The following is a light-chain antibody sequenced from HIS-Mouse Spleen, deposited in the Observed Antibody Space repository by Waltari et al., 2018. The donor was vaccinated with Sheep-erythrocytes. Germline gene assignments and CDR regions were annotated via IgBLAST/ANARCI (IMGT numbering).Light chain of an antibody. Sequence: SYELTQPPSVSVSPGQTASITCSGDKLGDKYACWYQQKPGQSPGLVIYQDSKRPSGVPERFSGSNSGNTATLPISGTQAMDEADYYCQAWDSSTAVFGGGTKLTVL. CDR2: QDS. J-gene: IGLJ2*01. CDR1: KLGDKY. V-gene: IGLV3-1*01. CDR3: QAWDSSTAV.